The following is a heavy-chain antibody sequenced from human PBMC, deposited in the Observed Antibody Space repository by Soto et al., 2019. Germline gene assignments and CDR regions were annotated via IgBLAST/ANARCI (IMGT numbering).Heavy chain of an antibody. V-gene: IGHV1-69*13. CDR3: ARGVGRGYCSGGSCWSPWFDP. CDR2: IIPIFGTA. J-gene: IGHJ5*02. CDR1: GGTFSSYA. D-gene: IGHD2-15*01. Sequence: SVKVSCKASGGTFSSYAISWVRQAPGQGLEWMGGIIPIFGTANYAQKFQGRVTITADESTSTAYMELSSRRSEDTAVYYCARGVGRGYCSGGSCWSPWFDPWGQGTLVTVS.